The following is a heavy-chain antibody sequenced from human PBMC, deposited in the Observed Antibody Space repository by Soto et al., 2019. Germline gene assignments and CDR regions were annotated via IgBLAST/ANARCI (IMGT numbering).Heavy chain of an antibody. Sequence: GGSLRLSCAASGFTFRNYGMNWVRQAPGKGLEWVSYIGLGSSTIYYADSVKGRFTISRDNAKNSLYLQMNSLRAEDTAVYYCARVVISGSYLDYWGQGTLVTVSS. CDR3: ARVVISGSYLDY. D-gene: IGHD1-26*01. CDR2: IGLGSSTI. V-gene: IGHV3-48*01. J-gene: IGHJ4*02. CDR1: GFTFRNYG.